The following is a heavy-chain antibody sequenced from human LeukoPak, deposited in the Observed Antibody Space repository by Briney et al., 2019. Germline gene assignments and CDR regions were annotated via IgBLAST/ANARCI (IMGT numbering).Heavy chain of an antibody. CDR2: ISGSGGST. CDR3: ARDYKWFGELLLWYFDC. CDR1: GFTFSSYA. D-gene: IGHD3-10*01. V-gene: IGHV3-23*01. Sequence: RPGGSLRLSCAASGFTFSSYAMSWVRQAPGKGLEWVSAISGSGGSTYYADSVKGRFTISRDNSKNTLYLQMNSLRAEDTAVYYCARDYKWFGELLLWYFDCWGQGTLVTVSS. J-gene: IGHJ4*02.